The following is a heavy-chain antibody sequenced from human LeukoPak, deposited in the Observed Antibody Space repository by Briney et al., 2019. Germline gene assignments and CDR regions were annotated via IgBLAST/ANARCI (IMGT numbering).Heavy chain of an antibody. J-gene: IGHJ3*02. CDR3: ARGWYNAFDI. CDR2: INSDGSST. V-gene: IGHV3-74*01. D-gene: IGHD6-19*01. Sequence: GGSLRLSCAASGFTFSSYWMHWVRQAPGKGLVRVSRINSDGSSTSYADSVKGRFTISRDNAKNTLYLQMNSLRAEDTAVYYCARGWYNAFDIWGQGTMVTVSS. CDR1: GFTFSSYW.